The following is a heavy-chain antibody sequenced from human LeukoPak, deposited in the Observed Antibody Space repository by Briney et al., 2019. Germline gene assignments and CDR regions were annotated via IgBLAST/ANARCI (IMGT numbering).Heavy chain of an antibody. CDR3: AKDKSYHGDYYMDV. V-gene: IGHV3-9*03. CDR1: GFTFDDYA. D-gene: IGHD3-10*01. J-gene: IGHJ6*03. CDR2: ISWNSGSI. Sequence: PGGSLRLSCAASGFTFDDYAMHWVRQAPGKGLEWVSGISWNSGSIGYADSVKGRFTISRDNAKNPLYLQMNSLRAEDMALYYCAKDKSYHGDYYMDVWGKGTTVTVSS.